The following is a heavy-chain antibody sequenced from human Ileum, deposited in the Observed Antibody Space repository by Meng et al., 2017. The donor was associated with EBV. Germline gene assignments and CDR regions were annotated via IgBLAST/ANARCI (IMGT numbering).Heavy chain of an antibody. Sequence: VLRLGSGGGLVPPGGALRIYCATSGFIFRNYWMHWVRQAPGKGLVWVSRIHADGSVTNYADSVKGRFTISRDNAKNTLYLQMNSLRAEDTAVYYCARDLFWNQADYWGQGTLVTVSS. CDR2: IHADGSVT. V-gene: IGHV3-74*01. J-gene: IGHJ4*02. CDR1: GFIFRNYW. CDR3: ARDLFWNQADY. D-gene: IGHD1-14*01.